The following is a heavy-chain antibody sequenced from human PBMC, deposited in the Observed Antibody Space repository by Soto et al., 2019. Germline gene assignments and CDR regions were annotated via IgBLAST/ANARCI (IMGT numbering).Heavy chain of an antibody. D-gene: IGHD1-26*01. Sequence: SETLSLTCAVSGGSISSGGYSWSWIRQPPGKGLEWIGYIYHSGSTYYNPSLKSRVTISVDRSKNQFSLKLSSVTAADTAVYYCARALVPSKRNYYYGMDVWGQGTTVTVSS. V-gene: IGHV4-30-2*01. CDR2: IYHSGST. CDR3: ARALVPSKRNYYYGMDV. J-gene: IGHJ6*02. CDR1: GGSISSGGYS.